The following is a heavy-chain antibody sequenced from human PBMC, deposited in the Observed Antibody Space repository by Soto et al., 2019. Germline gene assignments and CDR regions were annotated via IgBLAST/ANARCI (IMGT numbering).Heavy chain of an antibody. CDR2: INPKSGGT. Sequence: QVQLVQSGAEVKKPGASVNVSCKASGYTFTVYYMHWVRQAPGQGLEWMGWINPKSGGTMYPQKFQGRVTMTWDTSISTAYMALTRLRSDDTAVYYCARDLAKGGGSAGFDYCVQGTLVTVSS. CDR1: GYTFTVYY. CDR3: ARDLAKGGGSAGFDY. J-gene: IGHJ4*02. D-gene: IGHD1-26*01. V-gene: IGHV1-2*02.